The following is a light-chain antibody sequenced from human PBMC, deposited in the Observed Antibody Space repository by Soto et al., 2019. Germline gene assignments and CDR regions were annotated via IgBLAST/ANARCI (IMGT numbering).Light chain of an antibody. CDR2: DAS. J-gene: IGKJ1*01. CDR3: QHYNSYSEA. CDR1: QSISKW. Sequence: DIQMTQSPSTLSASVGDRVTITCRASQSISKWVAWYQQKPGKAPELLIYDASNLQSGVPSRFSGSGSGTEFTLTISSLQPDDFATYYCQHYNSYSEAFGQGTKVDIK. V-gene: IGKV1-5*01.